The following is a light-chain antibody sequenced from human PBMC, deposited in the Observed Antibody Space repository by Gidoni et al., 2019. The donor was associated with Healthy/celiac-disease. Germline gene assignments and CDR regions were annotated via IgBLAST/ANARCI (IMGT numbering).Light chain of an antibody. Sequence: IVMTQSPDFLAVSLCERATINCKSSQGVLYSSNNKNYLAWYQQKPGQPPKLLIYWASTRESGVPDRFSGSGSGTDFTLTISSLQAEDVAVYYCQQCYSTPRTFGQGTKVEIK. V-gene: IGKV4-1*01. CDR1: QGVLYSSNNKNY. CDR3: QQCYSTPRT. J-gene: IGKJ1*01. CDR2: WAS.